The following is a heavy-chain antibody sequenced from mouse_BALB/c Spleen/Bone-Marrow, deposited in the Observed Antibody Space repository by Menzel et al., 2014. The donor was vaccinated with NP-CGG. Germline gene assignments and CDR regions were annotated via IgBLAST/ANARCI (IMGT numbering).Heavy chain of an antibody. J-gene: IGHJ4*01. CDR2: IRSKAINHAS. CDR1: GFTFSDAW. CDR3: SRISGIGMDY. V-gene: IGHV6-6*01. Sequence: EVQGVESGGGLVQPGGSMILSCAASGFTFSDAWMDWVRQSPEKGLEWVAEIRSKAINHASYYAESVKGRFTISRDDSKSSVYLQMNSLRAEDTGIYYCSRISGIGMDYWGQGTSVTVSS. D-gene: IGHD4-1*01.